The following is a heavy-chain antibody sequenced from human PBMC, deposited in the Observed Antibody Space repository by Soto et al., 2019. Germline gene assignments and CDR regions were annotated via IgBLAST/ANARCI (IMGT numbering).Heavy chain of an antibody. CDR3: ARSAGGSCPYFDY. Sequence: GGSLRLSCAASGFTFSSYSMHWVRQYPGKGLEWVALISYDGTNKDYADSVKGRFTISRDNSKNTLYLQMNSLRAEDTAVYYCARSAGGSCPYFDYWGQGTLVTVSS. J-gene: IGHJ4*02. CDR2: ISYDGTNK. CDR1: GFTFSSYS. D-gene: IGHD2-15*01. V-gene: IGHV3-30-3*01.